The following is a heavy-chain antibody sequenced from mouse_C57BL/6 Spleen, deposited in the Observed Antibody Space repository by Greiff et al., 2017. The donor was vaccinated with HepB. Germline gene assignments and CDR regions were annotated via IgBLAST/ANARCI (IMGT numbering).Heavy chain of an antibody. CDR1: GYTFTSYW. Sequence: QVQLKQPGAELVMPGASVKLSCKASGYTFTSYWMHWVKQRPGQGLEWIGEIDPSDSYTNYNQKFKGKSTLTVDKSSSTAYMQLSSLTSEDSAVYYCARRPYPNWGEDYWGQGTTLTVSS. D-gene: IGHD4-1*02. J-gene: IGHJ2*01. V-gene: IGHV1-69*01. CDR3: ARRPYPNWGEDY. CDR2: IDPSDSYT.